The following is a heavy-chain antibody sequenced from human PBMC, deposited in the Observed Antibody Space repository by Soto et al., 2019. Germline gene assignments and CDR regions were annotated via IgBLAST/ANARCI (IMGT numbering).Heavy chain of an antibody. V-gene: IGHV3-23*01. Sequence: EVQLLESGGGLVQPGGSLRLSCTASGFTFSSYPMTWVRQAPGKGLEWVSAIDGTGAYIYYINSVKGRFTISRDNSKNTLYLHMNSLRAEDTDVYYCARNMAKPTYESWGQGTLVTV. CDR3: ARNMAKPTYES. CDR2: IDGTGAYI. D-gene: IGHD3-3*01. CDR1: GFTFSSYP. J-gene: IGHJ5*02.